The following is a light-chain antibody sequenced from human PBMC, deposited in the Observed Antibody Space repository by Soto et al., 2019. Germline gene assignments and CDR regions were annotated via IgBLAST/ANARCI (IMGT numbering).Light chain of an antibody. Sequence: DIRMTQSPATLSASVGDRVTITCRASQSISSWLAWYQQKPGKAPKLLIYDASSLESGVPSRFSGSGSGTEFTLTISSLQPDDFATYYCQQYETSGQGTKVDIK. V-gene: IGKV1-5*01. CDR2: DAS. J-gene: IGKJ1*01. CDR3: QQYET. CDR1: QSISSW.